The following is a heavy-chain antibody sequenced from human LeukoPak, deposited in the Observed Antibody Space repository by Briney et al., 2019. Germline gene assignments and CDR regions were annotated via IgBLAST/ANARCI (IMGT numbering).Heavy chain of an antibody. CDR1: GYTFTSYG. CDR3: ARYRSTSLLGGRWYYFDY. CDR2: ISAYNGNT. D-gene: IGHD2-2*01. J-gene: IGHJ4*02. Sequence: PWASVKVSCKASGYTFTSYGISWVRQAPGQGLEWMGWISAYNGNTNYAQKLQGRVTMTTDTSTSTAYMELRSLRSDDTAVYYCARYRSTSLLGGRWYYFDYWGQGTLVTVSS. V-gene: IGHV1-18*01.